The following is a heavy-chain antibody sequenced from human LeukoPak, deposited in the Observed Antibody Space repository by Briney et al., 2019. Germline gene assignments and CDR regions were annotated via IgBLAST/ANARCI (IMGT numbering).Heavy chain of an antibody. V-gene: IGHV3-30-3*01. D-gene: IGHD3-3*01. Sequence: GGSLRLSYAASGLTFSSYAMHWVRQSPGKGLEWLAAISYDGGNKYFTDSVKGRFIISRDDSKNTLYLQMISLRAEDTAMYYCARDLFFDYWGQGTLVTVSS. CDR1: GLTFSSYA. CDR3: ARDLFFDY. J-gene: IGHJ4*02. CDR2: ISYDGGNK.